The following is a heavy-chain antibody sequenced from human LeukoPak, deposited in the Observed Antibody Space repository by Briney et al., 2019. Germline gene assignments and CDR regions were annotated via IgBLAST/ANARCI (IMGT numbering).Heavy chain of an antibody. CDR3: ARGEVEGDYDFWSGYYTGASEYFQH. J-gene: IGHJ1*01. D-gene: IGHD3-3*01. Sequence: ASVKVSCKASGYTFTGYYIHWVRQAPGQGLEWMGWINPNSGGTNYAQKFQGRVTMTRDTSISTAYMELSDLRSDDTAVYYCARGEVEGDYDFWSGYYTGASEYFQHWGQGTLVTVSS. V-gene: IGHV1-2*02. CDR1: GYTFTGYY. CDR2: INPNSGGT.